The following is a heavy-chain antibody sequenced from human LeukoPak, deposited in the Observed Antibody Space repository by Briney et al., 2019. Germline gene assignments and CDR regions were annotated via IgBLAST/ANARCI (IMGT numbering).Heavy chain of an antibody. CDR3: ARDGYSGSYSDY. J-gene: IGHJ4*02. D-gene: IGHD1-26*01. Sequence: GGSLRLSCAASGFTFSSYAMHWVRQAPGKGLEYVSAISSNGGSTYYANSVKGRFTISRDNSKDTLYLQMGSLRAEDMAVYYCARDGYSGSYSDYWGQGNLVTVSS. CDR1: GFTFSSYA. CDR2: ISSNGGST. V-gene: IGHV3-64*01.